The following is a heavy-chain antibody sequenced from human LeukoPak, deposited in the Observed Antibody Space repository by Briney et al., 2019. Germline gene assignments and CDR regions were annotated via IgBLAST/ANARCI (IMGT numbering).Heavy chain of an antibody. V-gene: IGHV5-51*01. D-gene: IGHD2-15*01. CDR3: ASEYCSGGNCYFDY. Sequence: GESLKISCKGSEYSFATYWIGWVRQMPGQGLEWMGIIFPGDSDTRYSPSFQGQVTISADKSISAAYLQWSSLKASDTAIYYCASEYCSGGNCYFDYWGQGTLVTVSS. CDR1: EYSFATYW. J-gene: IGHJ4*02. CDR2: IFPGDSDT.